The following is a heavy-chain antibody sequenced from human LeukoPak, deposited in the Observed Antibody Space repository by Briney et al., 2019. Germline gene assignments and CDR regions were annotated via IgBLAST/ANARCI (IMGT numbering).Heavy chain of an antibody. Sequence: ASVKVSCKASGYSFTNYAMNWARLAPGEGLEWMGWIHPSTGNPTYAQGFTGRFVFSLDTSVSTAYLQISSLKAEDTAVYYCARDRLAVAGIGYDAFDIWGQGTMVTVSS. CDR1: GYSFTNYA. CDR2: IHPSTGNP. J-gene: IGHJ3*02. CDR3: ARDRLAVAGIGYDAFDI. D-gene: IGHD6-19*01. V-gene: IGHV7-4-1*02.